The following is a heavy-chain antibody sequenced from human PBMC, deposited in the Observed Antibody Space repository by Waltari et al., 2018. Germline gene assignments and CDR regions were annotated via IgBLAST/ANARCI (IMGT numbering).Heavy chain of an antibody. V-gene: IGHV3-7*01. Sequence: VLLVESGGGVVQPGRALRPPCAATGFPLGRYWMSWVRQAPGKGPEWVANIMTDGSEEYYVDSVRGRFTISRDNAKNSLYLQMNSLRPEDTAVYYCARDQWFAFDIWGHGTMVTVSS. J-gene: IGHJ3*02. CDR2: IMTDGSEE. CDR1: GFPLGRYW. CDR3: ARDQWFAFDI. D-gene: IGHD3-22*01.